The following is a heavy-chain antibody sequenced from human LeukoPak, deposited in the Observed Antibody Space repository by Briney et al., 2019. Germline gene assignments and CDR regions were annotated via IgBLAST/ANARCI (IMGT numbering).Heavy chain of an antibody. D-gene: IGHD1-1*01. CDR2: LSGNERDT. CDR3: SKDLERHTVGYFDS. J-gene: IGHJ4*02. V-gene: IGHV3-23*01. CDR1: GFTFSSYA. Sequence: PGRSLRLSCAASGFTFSSYAMSWVRQAPGKGLEWVSSLSGNERDTRYADSVRGRFTISRDNSENLLYLQMTSLGAEDTAIYYCSKDLERHTVGYFDSWGQGVLVTVSS.